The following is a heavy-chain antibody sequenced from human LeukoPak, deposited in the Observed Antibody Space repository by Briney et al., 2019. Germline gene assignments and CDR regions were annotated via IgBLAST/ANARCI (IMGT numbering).Heavy chain of an antibody. V-gene: IGHV1-2*02. CDR3: ARAYGDYALYGMDV. CDR2: INPNSGGT. D-gene: IGHD4-17*01. Sequence: GASVKVSCKASGYTFTSYYMHWVRQAPGQGLEWMGWINPNSGGTNYAQKFQGRVTMTRDTSISTAYMELSRLRSDDTAVYYCARAYGDYALYGMDVWGQGTTVTVSS. J-gene: IGHJ6*02. CDR1: GYTFTSYY.